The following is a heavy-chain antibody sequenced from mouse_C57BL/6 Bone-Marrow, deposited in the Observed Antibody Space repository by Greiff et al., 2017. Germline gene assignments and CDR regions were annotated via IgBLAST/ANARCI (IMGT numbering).Heavy chain of an antibody. Sequence: EVQVVESGGGLVKPGGSLKLSCAASGFTFSDYGMHWVRQAPEKGLEWVAYISSGSSTIYYADTVKGRFTISRDNAKNTLFLQMTSLRSEDTAMYYCAIQRVYAMDYWGQGTSVTVSS. CDR3: AIQRVYAMDY. CDR2: ISSGSSTI. CDR1: GFTFSDYG. V-gene: IGHV5-17*01. J-gene: IGHJ4*01.